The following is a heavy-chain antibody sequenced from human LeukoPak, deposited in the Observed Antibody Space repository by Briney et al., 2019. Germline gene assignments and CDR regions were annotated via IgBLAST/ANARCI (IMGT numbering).Heavy chain of an antibody. V-gene: IGHV3-21*01. Sequence: GGSLRLSCAASGFTFSSYSMNWVRQAPGKGLEWVSSISSSSSYIYYADSVKGRFTISRDNAKNSLYLQMNSLRAEDTAVYYCARVGYDSSGYYYPNYYYYYMDVWGKGTTVTVSS. D-gene: IGHD3-22*01. J-gene: IGHJ6*03. CDR3: ARVGYDSSGYYYPNYYYYYMDV. CDR1: GFTFSSYS. CDR2: ISSSSSYI.